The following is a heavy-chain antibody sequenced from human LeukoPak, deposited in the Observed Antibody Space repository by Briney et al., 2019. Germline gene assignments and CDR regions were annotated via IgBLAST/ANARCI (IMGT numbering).Heavy chain of an antibody. V-gene: IGHV4-39*07. CDR3: ARDHLMATIFDY. CDR1: GGSISSSSYY. Sequence: PSETLSLTCTVSGGSISSSSYYWGWIRQPPGKGLEWIGSIYYSGSTYYNPSLKTRVTISVDTSKNQFSLKLSSVTAADTAVYYCARDHLMATIFDYWGQGTLVTVSS. D-gene: IGHD5-24*01. CDR2: IYYSGST. J-gene: IGHJ4*02.